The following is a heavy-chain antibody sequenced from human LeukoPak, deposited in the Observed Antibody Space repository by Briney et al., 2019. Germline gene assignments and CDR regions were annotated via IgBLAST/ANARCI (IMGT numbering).Heavy chain of an antibody. Sequence: ASVKVSCKASGYTFTGYYMHWVRQAPGQGLAWMGWINPNSGGTNYAQKFQGRVTMTRDTSTSTVYMELSSLRSEDTAVYYCARDHLQQQLGQSRTEYFQHWGQGTLVTVSS. CDR1: GYTFTGYY. J-gene: IGHJ1*01. V-gene: IGHV1-2*02. CDR2: INPNSGGT. CDR3: ARDHLQQQLGQSRTEYFQH. D-gene: IGHD6-13*01.